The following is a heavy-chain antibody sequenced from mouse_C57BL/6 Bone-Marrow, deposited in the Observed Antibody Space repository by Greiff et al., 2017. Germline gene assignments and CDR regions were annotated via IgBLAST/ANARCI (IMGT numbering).Heavy chain of an antibody. CDR2: ISSGGSYP. V-gene: IGHV5-6*01. J-gene: IGHJ4*01. Sequence: EVQLQESGGDLVKPGGSLKLSCAASGFTFSSYGMSWVRQTPDKRLEWVATISSGGSYPYYPDSVKGRFTISRDNAKNTLYLQMSSLKSEDTAMYYCASRWLLRMDYWGQGTSVTVSS. CDR1: GFTFSSYG. CDR3: ASRWLLRMDY. D-gene: IGHD2-3*01.